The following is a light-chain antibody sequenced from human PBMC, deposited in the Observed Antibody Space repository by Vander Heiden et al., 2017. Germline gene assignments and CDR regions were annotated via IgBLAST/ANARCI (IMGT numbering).Light chain of an antibody. CDR1: SSNIGNNA. CDR3: AAWDDSLNGVL. Sequence: QSVLTQPPSVSEAPRQRVTISCSGSSSNIGNNAVNWYQQLPGEAPKLLIYYNDLLPSGVSDRFSGSKSGTSASLAISGLQSEDEADYYCAAWDDSLNGVLFGGGTKLTVL. J-gene: IGLJ2*01. V-gene: IGLV1-36*01. CDR2: YND.